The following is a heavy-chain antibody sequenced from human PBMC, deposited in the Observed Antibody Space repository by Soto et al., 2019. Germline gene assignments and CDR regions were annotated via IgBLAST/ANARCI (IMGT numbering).Heavy chain of an antibody. J-gene: IGHJ4*02. D-gene: IGHD3-22*01. CDR2: VYYTGRT. CDR1: GGSISSDFYY. V-gene: IGHV4-39*01. Sequence: SETLSLTCTVSGGSISSDFYYWGWIRQPPGKGLEWIGSVYYTGRTYYNPSLKSRVTISVDTSKNQFSLTLGSVTAADTAVYYCPRQVSSSYFDPRYFDYWGQGTLVTVSS. CDR3: PRQVSSSYFDPRYFDY.